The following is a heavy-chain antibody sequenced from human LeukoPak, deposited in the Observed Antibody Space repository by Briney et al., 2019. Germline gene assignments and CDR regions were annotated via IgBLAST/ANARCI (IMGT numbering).Heavy chain of an antibody. V-gene: IGHV1-69*04. CDR3: ARALRRGYSGHHY. CDR2: IIPILGIA. D-gene: IGHD5-12*01. J-gene: IGHJ4*02. Sequence: ASVKVSCKASGGTFSSYAISWVRQAPGQGLEWMGRIIPILGIANYAQKLQGRVTMTTDTSTSTAYMELRSLRSDDTAVYYCARALRRGYSGHHYWGQGTLVTVSS. CDR1: GGTFSSYA.